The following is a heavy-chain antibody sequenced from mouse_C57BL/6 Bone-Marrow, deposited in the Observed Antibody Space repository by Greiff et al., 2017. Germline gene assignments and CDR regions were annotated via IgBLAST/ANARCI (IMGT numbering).Heavy chain of an antibody. Sequence: QVQLQQPGAELVKPGASVKLSCKASGYTFTSYWMQWVKQRPGQGLEWIGEIDPSDNYTNYNQKFKGKATLTVDTSSSTAYMQLSSLTSEDSAVYYCARDYGRSFDYWGQGTTLTVSS. CDR1: GYTFTSYW. CDR2: IDPSDNYT. CDR3: ARDYGRSFDY. D-gene: IGHD1-1*01. J-gene: IGHJ2*01. V-gene: IGHV1-50*01.